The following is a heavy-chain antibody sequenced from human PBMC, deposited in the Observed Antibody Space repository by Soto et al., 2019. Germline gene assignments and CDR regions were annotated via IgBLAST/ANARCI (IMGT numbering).Heavy chain of an antibody. V-gene: IGHV4-59*01. CDR3: ARDLWGYCGTDCYPLDV. J-gene: IGHJ6*02. CDR1: GGSISGYY. CDR2: MYKTGSI. Sequence: PSETLSLTCTVSGGSISGYYWSWIRQPPGKGLEWIGYMYKTGSIVYNPSFKSRVTISVDTSKNQFSLKLNSVTAADTAVYYCARDLWGYCGTDCYPLDVWGQGTTVTVSS. D-gene: IGHD2-21*02.